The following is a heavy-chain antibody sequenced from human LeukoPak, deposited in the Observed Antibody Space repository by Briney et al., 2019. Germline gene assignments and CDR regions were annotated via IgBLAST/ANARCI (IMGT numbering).Heavy chain of an antibody. Sequence: SETLSLTCTVSGGSVSSGSYYWSWIRQPPGKGPEWIGNIYFSGTTYYNPSLKSRVIISVATSKSQFSLKLNSVTAADTAVYYCARHAWGLNAFDVWGRGTMVIVSS. D-gene: IGHD3-16*01. CDR1: GGSVSSGSYY. J-gene: IGHJ3*01. CDR3: ARHAWGLNAFDV. CDR2: IYFSGTT. V-gene: IGHV4-39*01.